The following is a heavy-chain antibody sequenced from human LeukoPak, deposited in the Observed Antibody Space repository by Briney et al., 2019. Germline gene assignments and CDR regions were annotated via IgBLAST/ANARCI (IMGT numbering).Heavy chain of an antibody. J-gene: IGHJ4*02. Sequence: HSGGSLRLSCAASGFTVSSNYMSWVRQAPGKGLEWVANIKQDGSEKYYVDSVKGRFTISRDNAKNSLYLQMNSLRAEDTAVYYCARGDSGSYLGIDYWGQGTLVTVSS. CDR2: IKQDGSEK. D-gene: IGHD1-26*01. V-gene: IGHV3-7*01. CDR1: GFTVSSNY. CDR3: ARGDSGSYLGIDY.